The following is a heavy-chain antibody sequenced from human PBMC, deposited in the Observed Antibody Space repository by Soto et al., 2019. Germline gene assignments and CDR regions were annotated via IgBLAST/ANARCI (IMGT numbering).Heavy chain of an antibody. CDR1: GYTFTGYY. Sequence: VASVKVSCKASGYTFTGYYMHRVRQAPGQGLEWMGWINPNSGGTNYAQKFQGRVTMTRDTSISTAYMELSRLRSDDTAVYYCATPAEVAGTVGYYYGMDVWGQGTTVTVSS. CDR2: INPNSGGT. V-gene: IGHV1-2*02. CDR3: ATPAEVAGTVGYYYGMDV. J-gene: IGHJ6*02. D-gene: IGHD6-19*01.